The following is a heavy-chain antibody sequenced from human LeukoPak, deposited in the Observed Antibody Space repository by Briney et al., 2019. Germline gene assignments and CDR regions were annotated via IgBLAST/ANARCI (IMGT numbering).Heavy chain of an antibody. V-gene: IGHV1-69*13. D-gene: IGHD3-9*01. CDR1: GGTFSSYA. CDR2: IIPIFGTA. CDR3: ARDAYFDPPYYYYYGMDV. Sequence: SVKVSCKASGGTFSSYAISWVRQAPGQGLEWIGGIIPIFGTANYAQKFQGRVTITADESTSTAYMELSSLRSEDTAVYYCARDAYFDPPYYYYYGMDVWGQGTTVTVSS. J-gene: IGHJ6*02.